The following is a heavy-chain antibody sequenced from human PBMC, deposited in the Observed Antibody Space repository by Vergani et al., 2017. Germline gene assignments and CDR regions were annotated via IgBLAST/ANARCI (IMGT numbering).Heavy chain of an antibody. V-gene: IGHV3-9*01. CDR1: GFTFDDYA. CDR2: ISWNSGSI. Sequence: EVQLVVSGGGLVQPGRSLRLSCAASGFTFDDYAMHWVRQAPGKGLEWVSGISWNSGSIGYADSVKGRFTISRDNAKNSLYLQMNSLRAEDTALYYCARAVDYYYYYGMYVWGQGTTVTVSS. J-gene: IGHJ6*02. CDR3: ARAVDYYYYYGMYV. D-gene: IGHD2-15*01.